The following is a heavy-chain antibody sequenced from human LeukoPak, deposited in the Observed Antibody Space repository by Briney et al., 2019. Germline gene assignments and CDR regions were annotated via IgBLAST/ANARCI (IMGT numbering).Heavy chain of an antibody. CDR2: IYYSGST. CDR1: GGSFSGYY. Sequence: PSETLSLTCAVYGGSFSGYYWGWIRQPPGKGLEWIGSIYYSGSTYYNPSLKSRVTISVDTSKNQFPLKLSSVTAADTAVYYCARDVSDYDYGGIRETWSDYWGQGTLVTVSS. CDR3: ARDVSDYDYGGIRETWSDY. D-gene: IGHD5-12*01. V-gene: IGHV4-39*06. J-gene: IGHJ4*02.